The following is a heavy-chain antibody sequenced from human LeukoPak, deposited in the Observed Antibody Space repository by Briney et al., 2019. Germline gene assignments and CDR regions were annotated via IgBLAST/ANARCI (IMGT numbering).Heavy chain of an antibody. CDR2: IGYDGSNK. CDR3: AREPPQQLVGDYYYYYMDV. Sequence: PGGSLRLSCAASGFSFSSYGMPWVRQAPGQGMKWVAFIGYDGSNKYYADSVKGRFTISRDNSNNTLYLQMNSLRAEDTAVYYCAREPPQQLVGDYYYYYMDVWGKGTTVTVSS. D-gene: IGHD6-13*01. CDR1: GFSFSSYG. J-gene: IGHJ6*03. V-gene: IGHV3-30*02.